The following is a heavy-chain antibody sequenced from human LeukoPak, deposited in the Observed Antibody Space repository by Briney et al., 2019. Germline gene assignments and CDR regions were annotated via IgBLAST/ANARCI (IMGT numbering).Heavy chain of an antibody. V-gene: IGHV4-39*07. CDR2: IYYSGST. Sequence: NPSETLSLTCTVSGGSISSSSYYWGWIRQPPGKGLEWIGSIYYSGSTYYNPSLKSRVTISVDTSKSQFSLKLSSVTAADTAVYYCASVRVVPAANDYYYYMDVWGKGTTVTVSS. J-gene: IGHJ6*03. CDR3: ASVRVVPAANDYYYYMDV. CDR1: GGSISSSSYY. D-gene: IGHD2-2*01.